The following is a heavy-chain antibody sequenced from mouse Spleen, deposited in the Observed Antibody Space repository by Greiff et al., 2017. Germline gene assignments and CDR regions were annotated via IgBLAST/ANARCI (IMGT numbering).Heavy chain of an antibody. CDR1: GFTFSSYA. CDR3: ARDNPAWFAY. J-gene: IGHJ3*01. CDR2: ISSGGSYT. Sequence: EVQVVESGGGLVKPGGSLKLSCAASGFTFSSYAMSWVRQTPEKRLEWVATISSGGSYTYYPDSVKGRFTISRDNAKNTLYLQMSSLRSEDTAMYYCARDNPAWFAYWGQGTLVTVSA. D-gene: IGHD1-3*01. V-gene: IGHV5-9-3*01.